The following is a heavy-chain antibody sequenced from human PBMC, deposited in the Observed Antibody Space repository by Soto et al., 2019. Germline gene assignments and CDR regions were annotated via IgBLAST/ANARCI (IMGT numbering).Heavy chain of an antibody. D-gene: IGHD6-13*01. CDR1: GFTFSSYG. J-gene: IGHJ3*02. CDR2: ISYDGSNK. V-gene: IGHV3-30*03. CDR3: ARETYSSSWPNDAFDI. Sequence: PGGSLRLSCAASGFTFSSYGMHWVRQAPGKGLEWVAVISYDGSNKYYADSVKGRFTISRDNSKNTLYLQMNSLRAEDTAVYYCARETYSSSWPNDAFDIWGQGTMVTVSS.